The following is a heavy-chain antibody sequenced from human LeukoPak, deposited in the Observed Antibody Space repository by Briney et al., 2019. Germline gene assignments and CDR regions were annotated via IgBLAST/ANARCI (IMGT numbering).Heavy chain of an antibody. CDR2: ISIAGEI. CDR3: VRQIGAGAFDL. CDR1: EGSLSGYF. Sequence: SETLSLTCAVYEGSLSGYFWSWIRQPPGKGLKWIGEISIAGEINYNPSLRSRATISMDTTKNQFSPRLTSVIAADTALYYCVRQIGAGAFDLWGRDRVVTVSS. V-gene: IGHV4-34*01. J-gene: IGHJ2*01. D-gene: IGHD6-19*01.